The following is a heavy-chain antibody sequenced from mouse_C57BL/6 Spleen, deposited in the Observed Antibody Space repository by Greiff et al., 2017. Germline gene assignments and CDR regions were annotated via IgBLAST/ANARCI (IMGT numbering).Heavy chain of an antibody. CDR2: ISSGGSYT. V-gene: IGHV5-6*02. J-gene: IGHJ2*01. Sequence: EVKLMESGGDLVKPGGSLKLSCAASGFTFSSYGMSWVRQTPDKRLEWVATISSGGSYTYYPDSVKGRFTISRDNAKNTLYLQMSSLKSEDTAMYYCARRDYGSSYENYFDYWGQGTTLTVSS. CDR1: GFTFSSYG. CDR3: ARRDYGSSYENYFDY. D-gene: IGHD1-1*01.